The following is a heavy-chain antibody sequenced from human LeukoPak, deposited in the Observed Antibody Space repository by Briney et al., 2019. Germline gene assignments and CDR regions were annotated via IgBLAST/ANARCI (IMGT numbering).Heavy chain of an antibody. V-gene: IGHV4-34*01. CDR2: INHSGST. CDR3: ARSAGYAARNAFDI. D-gene: IGHD5-18*01. Sequence: PSETLSLTCAVYGGSFSGYYWSWIRQPPGKGLEWIGEINHSGSTNYNPSLKSRVTISVDTSKNQFSLKLSSVTAADTAVYYCARSAGYAARNAFDIWGQGTMVTVSS. J-gene: IGHJ3*02. CDR1: GGSFSGYY.